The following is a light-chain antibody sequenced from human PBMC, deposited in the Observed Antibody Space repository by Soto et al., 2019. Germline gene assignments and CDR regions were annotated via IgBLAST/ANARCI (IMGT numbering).Light chain of an antibody. J-gene: IGLJ1*01. CDR2: DVS. CDR3: SSYTTSNTRQIV. Sequence: QSVLTQPASVSGPPGQSITISCTGTSSDVGGYNYVSWYQHHPGKAPKLLIYDVSNRPSGVSNRFSGSKSDNTASLTISGLQPEDEADYYCSSYTTSNTRQIVFGTGTRSPS. V-gene: IGLV2-14*03. CDR1: SSDVGGYNY.